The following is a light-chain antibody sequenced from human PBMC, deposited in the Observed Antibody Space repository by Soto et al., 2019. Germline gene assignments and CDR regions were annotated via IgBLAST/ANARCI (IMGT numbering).Light chain of an antibody. CDR3: CSHSSSITWM. J-gene: IGLJ3*02. CDR1: SSDVGGYNF. Sequence: QSALTQNASVSGSPGQSITISCTGTSSDVGGYNFVSWYQQHPGKAPKLIIHEVTNRPSGVSTRFSGSKSGNTASLTISGLQAEDEAVYYCCSHSSSITWMFGGGTKLTVL. V-gene: IGLV2-14*03. CDR2: EVT.